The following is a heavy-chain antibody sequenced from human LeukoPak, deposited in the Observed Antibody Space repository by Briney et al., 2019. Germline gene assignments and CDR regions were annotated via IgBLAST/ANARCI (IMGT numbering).Heavy chain of an antibody. Sequence: ASVKVSCKASGGTFSSYAMHWVRQAPGQRLEWMGWINAGNGNTKYSQKFQGRVTITRDTSASTAYMELSSLRSEDTAVYYCARDSRRYYGSGSPFDYWGQGTLVTVSS. CDR1: GGTFSSYA. CDR3: ARDSRRYYGSGSPFDY. J-gene: IGHJ4*02. D-gene: IGHD3-10*01. CDR2: INAGNGNT. V-gene: IGHV1-3*01.